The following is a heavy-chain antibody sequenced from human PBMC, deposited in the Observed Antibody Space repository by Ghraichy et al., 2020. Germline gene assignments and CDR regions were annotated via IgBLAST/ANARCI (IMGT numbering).Heavy chain of an antibody. CDR2: ISSSSSTI. V-gene: IGHV3-48*02. Sequence: GESLNISCAASGFTFSSYSMNWVRQAPGKGLEWVSYISSSSSTIYYADSVKGRFTISRDNAKNSLYLQMNSLRDEDTAVYYCARDPVSYYYDSSVGNDAFDIWGQGTMVTVSS. CDR3: ARDPVSYYYDSSVGNDAFDI. J-gene: IGHJ3*02. D-gene: IGHD3-22*01. CDR1: GFTFSSYS.